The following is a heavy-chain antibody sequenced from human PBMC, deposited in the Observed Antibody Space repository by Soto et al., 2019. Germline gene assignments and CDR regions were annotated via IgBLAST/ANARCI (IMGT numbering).Heavy chain of an antibody. Sequence: SETLSLTCTVSGGSISSYYWSWIRQPPGKGLEWIGYIYYSGSTNYNPSLKSRVTISVETSKNQFSLKLSSVTAADTAVYYCARDGLERFSEKYYYYYMDVWGKGTTVTVSS. CDR2: IYYSGST. CDR3: ARDGLERFSEKYYYYYMDV. V-gene: IGHV4-59*01. J-gene: IGHJ6*03. D-gene: IGHD1-1*01. CDR1: GGSISSYY.